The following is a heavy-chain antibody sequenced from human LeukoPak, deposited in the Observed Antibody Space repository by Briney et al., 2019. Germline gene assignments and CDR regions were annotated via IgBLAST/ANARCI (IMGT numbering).Heavy chain of an antibody. CDR2: LFTGGSP. Sequence: SESLSLTCTVSGDSMNGYYWSWVRQSAGKGLEWIERLFTGGSPECNPSLKTRVTMSIETSKNQFSLKLTSVTAADTAVYYCGRGLKWDSGSGWGLEHWGQGVLVTVSS. CDR3: GRGLKWDSGSGWGLEH. CDR1: GDSMNGYY. V-gene: IGHV4-4*07. D-gene: IGHD1-26*01. J-gene: IGHJ4*02.